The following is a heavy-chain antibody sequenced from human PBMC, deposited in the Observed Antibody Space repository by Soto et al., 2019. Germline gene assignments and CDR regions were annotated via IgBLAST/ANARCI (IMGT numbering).Heavy chain of an antibody. J-gene: IGHJ4*02. CDR3: ARHGYSSGRTYFDY. CDR2: IYDRGST. CDR1: GGSIGSSSYY. D-gene: IGHD6-19*01. V-gene: IGHV4-39*01. Sequence: QLQLQESGPGLVKPSETLSLTCTVSGGSIGSSSYYWGWIRQPPGKGLEWIGSIYDRGSTDSNPSLKSRLTTSVDTSKNQFSLKLTSVTAADTAVYYCARHGYSSGRTYFDYWGQGTLVTVSS.